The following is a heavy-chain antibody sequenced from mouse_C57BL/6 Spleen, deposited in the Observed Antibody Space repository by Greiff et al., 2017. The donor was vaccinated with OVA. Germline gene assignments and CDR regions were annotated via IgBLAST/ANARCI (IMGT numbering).Heavy chain of an antibody. Sequence: QVQLQQSGPELVKPGASVKISCKASGYSFTSYYIHWVKQRPGQGLEWIGWIYPGSGNTKYNEKFKGKATLTADTSSSTAYMQLSSLTSEYSAVYYCARKDYYGSFLDYWGQGTTLTVSS. V-gene: IGHV1-66*01. CDR1: GYSFTSYY. CDR3: ARKDYYGSFLDY. J-gene: IGHJ2*01. CDR2: IYPGSGNT. D-gene: IGHD1-1*01.